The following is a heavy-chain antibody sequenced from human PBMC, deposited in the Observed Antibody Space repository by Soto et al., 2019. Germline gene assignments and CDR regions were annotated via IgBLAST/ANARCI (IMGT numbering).Heavy chain of an antibody. CDR2: IIPIFGTA. J-gene: IGHJ6*02. CDR1: GGTFSSYA. Sequence: QVQLVQSGAEVKKPGSSVKVSCKASGGTFSSYAISWVRQAPGQGLEWMGGIIPIFGTANYAQKFQGRVTITSDESTSTAYMELSSLRSEDTAVYYCARAGGSGDYEGYYYGMDVWGQGTTVTVSS. V-gene: IGHV1-69*05. D-gene: IGHD4-17*01. CDR3: ARAGGSGDYEGYYYGMDV.